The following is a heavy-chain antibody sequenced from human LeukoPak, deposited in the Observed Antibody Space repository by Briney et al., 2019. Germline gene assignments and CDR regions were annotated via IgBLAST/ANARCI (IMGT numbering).Heavy chain of an antibody. CDR1: GYTFTGYY. V-gene: IGHV1-2*02. Sequence: GASVKVSCKASGYTFTGYYMHWARQAPGQGLEWMGLINPNSGGTNYAQKFQGRVTMTRDTSISTAYMELSRLRSDDTAVYYCARGTKDLVGITWYYYMDVWGKGTTVTVSS. CDR2: INPNSGGT. J-gene: IGHJ6*03. CDR3: ARGTKDLVGITWYYYMDV. D-gene: IGHD2-2*01.